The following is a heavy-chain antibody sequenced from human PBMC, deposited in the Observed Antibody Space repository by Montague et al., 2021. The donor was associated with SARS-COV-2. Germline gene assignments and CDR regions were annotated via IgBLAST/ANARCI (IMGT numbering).Heavy chain of an antibody. CDR3: ARVYRPEWLVLVPAFDI. Sequence: SETLSLTCTVSGASISGYYWSWIRQPPGKGLEWIGYIYYSGSTNYNPSLKSRVTISVDTSKNQSSLKLSSVTAADTAVYYCARVYRPEWLVLVPAFDIWGQGTMVTVSS. D-gene: IGHD3-9*01. CDR1: GASISGYY. J-gene: IGHJ3*02. V-gene: IGHV4-59*01. CDR2: IYYSGST.